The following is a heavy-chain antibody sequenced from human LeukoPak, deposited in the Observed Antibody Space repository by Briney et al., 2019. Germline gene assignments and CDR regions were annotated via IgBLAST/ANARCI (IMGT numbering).Heavy chain of an antibody. D-gene: IGHD3-3*01. CDR1: GFNFDAYA. CDR2: VTWNSDRV. V-gene: IGHV3-9*03. J-gene: IGHJ4*02. CDR3: ARSPDFWSGLDF. Sequence: PGGSLRLXCAASGFNFDAYAMHWVRQAPGKGLEWVSGVTWNSDRVAYADSVKGRFTISRDNAKNSLFLQMTSLRPEDMAFYYCARSPDFWSGLDFWGQGTLVTVSS.